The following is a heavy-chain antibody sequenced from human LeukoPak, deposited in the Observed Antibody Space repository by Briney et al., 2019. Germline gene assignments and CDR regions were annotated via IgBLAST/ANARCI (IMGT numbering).Heavy chain of an antibody. CDR3: ARVGSSWYSYYYMDV. Sequence: PSETLSLTCTVSGGSISGYYWSWIRQPPGKGLEWIGYIHYSGSTKDNPSLTSRVTISVDTSKNQFSLKLISVTAADTAVYYCARVGSSWYSYYYMDVWGKGTTVTVSS. CDR1: GGSISGYY. D-gene: IGHD6-13*01. V-gene: IGHV4-59*01. CDR2: IHYSGST. J-gene: IGHJ6*03.